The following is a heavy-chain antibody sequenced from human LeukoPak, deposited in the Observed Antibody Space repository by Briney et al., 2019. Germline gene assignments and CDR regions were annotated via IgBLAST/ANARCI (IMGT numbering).Heavy chain of an antibody. Sequence: GGSLRLSCAASGFTFSDHFMDWVRQAPGKGLEWVGRIKNKANSYITQYAASMEGRFTISRDDSKNSLYLQMSSLKTEDTAMYYCASIRGTLGYWGQGTVVTVSS. J-gene: IGHJ4*02. V-gene: IGHV3-72*01. CDR2: IKNKANSYIT. CDR1: GFTFSDHF. D-gene: IGHD1-26*01. CDR3: ASIRGTLGY.